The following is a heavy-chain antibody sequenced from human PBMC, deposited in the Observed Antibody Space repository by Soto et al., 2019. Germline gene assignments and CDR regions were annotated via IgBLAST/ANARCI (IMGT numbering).Heavy chain of an antibody. V-gene: IGHV3-23*01. CDR3: AKAPGAAAGYYYYYYMDV. J-gene: IGHJ6*03. Sequence: AISGSGGSTYYADSVKGRFTISRDNSKNTLYLQMNSLRAEDTAVYYCAKAPGAAAGYYYYYYMDVWGKGTTVTVSS. D-gene: IGHD6-13*01. CDR2: ISGSGGST.